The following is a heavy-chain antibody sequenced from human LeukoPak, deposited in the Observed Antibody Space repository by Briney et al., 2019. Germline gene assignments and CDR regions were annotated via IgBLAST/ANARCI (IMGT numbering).Heavy chain of an antibody. D-gene: IGHD6-19*01. CDR2: IYYSGST. CDR3: ARQWLVTYYFDY. V-gene: IGHV4-59*01. CDR1: GGSISRFN. J-gene: IGHJ4*02. Sequence: SETLSLTCTLSGGSISRFNWSWVRQPPGKGLEWIGYIYYSGSTNYNPSLKSRITISVDTSKTQFSLKLSSVTAADTAVYYCARQWLVTYYFDYWGQGTLVTVSS.